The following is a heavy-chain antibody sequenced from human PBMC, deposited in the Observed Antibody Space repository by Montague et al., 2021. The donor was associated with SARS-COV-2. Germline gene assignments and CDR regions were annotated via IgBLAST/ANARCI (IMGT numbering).Heavy chain of an antibody. D-gene: IGHD3-10*01. CDR1: GFSFSSRG. J-gene: IGHJ4*02. V-gene: IGHV3-7*01. Sequence: SLRLSCAASGFSFSSRGMSWVRQVPGKGLEWVATVEQDGSESHYVDSVKGRFTISRDNAKSSAYLQMSSLRVEDTAVYFCAGDHYGSEDYWGQGILVTVSS. CDR3: AGDHYGSEDY. CDR2: VEQDGSES.